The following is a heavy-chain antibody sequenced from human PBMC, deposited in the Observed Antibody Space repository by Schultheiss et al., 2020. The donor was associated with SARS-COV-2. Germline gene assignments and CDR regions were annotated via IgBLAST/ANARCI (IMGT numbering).Heavy chain of an antibody. CDR1: GGSFSGYY. V-gene: IGHV4-34*01. CDR2: INHSGST. Sequence: SETLSLTCAVYGGSFSGYYWSWIRQPPGKGLEWIGEINHSGSTNYNPSLKSRVTMSVDTSKNQFSLKLSSVTAADTAVYYCARGQRITIFGVVENWFDPWGQGTLVTVSS. D-gene: IGHD3-3*01. J-gene: IGHJ5*02. CDR3: ARGQRITIFGVVENWFDP.